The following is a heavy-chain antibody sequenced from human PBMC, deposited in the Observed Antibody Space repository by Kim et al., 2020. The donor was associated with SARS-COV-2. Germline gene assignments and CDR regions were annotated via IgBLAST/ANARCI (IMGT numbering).Heavy chain of an antibody. D-gene: IGHD2-15*01. CDR1: GGTFSSYA. CDR3: ARGLHRAYINWFDP. CDR2: IIPIFGTA. J-gene: IGHJ5*02. V-gene: IGHV1-69*13. Sequence: SVKVSCKASGGTFSSYAISWVRQAPGQGLEWMGGIIPIFGTANYAQKFQGRVTITADESTSTAYMELSSLRSEDTAVYYCARGLHRAYINWFDPWGQGTLVTVSS.